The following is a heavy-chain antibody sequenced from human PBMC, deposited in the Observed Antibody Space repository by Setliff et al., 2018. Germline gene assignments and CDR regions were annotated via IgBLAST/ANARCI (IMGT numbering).Heavy chain of an antibody. CDR3: ARQLPYYDFWSGYPRGWFDP. CDR1: GGSFSGYY. J-gene: IGHJ5*02. V-gene: IGHV4-34*01. CDR2: INHSGSS. D-gene: IGHD3-3*01. Sequence: PSETLSLTCAVYGGSFSGYYWSWIRQPPGKGLEWIGEINHSGSSNYNPSLKSRVTISVDTSKNQFSLKLSSVTAADTAVYYCARQLPYYDFWSGYPRGWFDPWGQGTLVTVSS.